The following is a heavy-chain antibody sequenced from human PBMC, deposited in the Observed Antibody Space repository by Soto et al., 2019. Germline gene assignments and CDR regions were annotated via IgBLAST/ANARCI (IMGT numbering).Heavy chain of an antibody. Sequence: SETLSLTCAVSGYSISSSNWWGWIRQPPGKGLEWIGYIYYSGTTYYNPSLKSRVTMSVDTSKNQFSLKLTSVTAVDTAVYYCARLNGYCISTNCHGYNGLDVSGQGTTVTVSS. V-gene: IGHV4-28*01. CDR2: IYYSGTT. J-gene: IGHJ6*02. CDR3: ARLNGYCISTNCHGYNGLDV. CDR1: GYSISSSNW. D-gene: IGHD2-2*03.